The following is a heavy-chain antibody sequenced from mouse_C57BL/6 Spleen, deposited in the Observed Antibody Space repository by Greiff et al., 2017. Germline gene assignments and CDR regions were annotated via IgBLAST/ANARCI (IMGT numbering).Heavy chain of an antibody. D-gene: IGHD2-2*01. J-gene: IGHJ4*01. CDR3: AKGLPYAMDF. CDR2: IWRGGST. CDR1: GFSLTSYG. V-gene: IGHV2-5*01. Sequence: QVQLKQSGPGLVQPSQSLSITCTVSGFSLTSYGVHWVRQSPGKGLEWLGVIWRGGSTDYNAAFISRLGITKDNSKIQVFFTMNSLQAVDTAIYYCAKGLPYAMDFWGQGTSVTVSS.